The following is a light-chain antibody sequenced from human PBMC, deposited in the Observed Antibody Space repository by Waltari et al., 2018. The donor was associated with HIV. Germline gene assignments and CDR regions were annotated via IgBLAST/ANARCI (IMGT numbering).Light chain of an antibody. CDR3: SSYAGINNLV. CDR2: EVT. Sequence: QSALTQPPSASGSPGQSVTISCTGTSSDVGGYHYVSWYQHHPGKATKLIIYEVTERPSGVPDRFSGSKSGNTASLTVSGLQAEDEADYYCSSYAGINNLVFGGGTKLTVL. CDR1: SSDVGGYHY. V-gene: IGLV2-8*01. J-gene: IGLJ2*01.